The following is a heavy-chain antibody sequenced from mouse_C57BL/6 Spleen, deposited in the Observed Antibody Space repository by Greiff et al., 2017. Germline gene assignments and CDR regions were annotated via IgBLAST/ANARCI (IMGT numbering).Heavy chain of an antibody. Sequence: QVQLKQPGAELVKPGASVKMSCKASGYTFTSYWITWVKQRPGQGLEWIGDIYPGSGSTNYNEKFKSKATLTVDTSSSTAYMQLSSLTSEDSAVYYCARYYGSSYLWYFDVWGTGTTVTVSS. CDR1: GYTFTSYW. CDR3: ARYYGSSYLWYFDV. V-gene: IGHV1-55*01. J-gene: IGHJ1*03. CDR2: IYPGSGST. D-gene: IGHD1-1*01.